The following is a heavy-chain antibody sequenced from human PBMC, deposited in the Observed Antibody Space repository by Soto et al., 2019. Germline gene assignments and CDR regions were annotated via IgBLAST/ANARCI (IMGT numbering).Heavy chain of an antibody. CDR3: AKSRTLYYYYYMDV. V-gene: IGHV3-23*01. CDR2: ISGSGGST. J-gene: IGHJ6*03. Sequence: PGGSLRLSCAASGFTFSSYAMSWVRQAPGKGLEWVSAISGSGGSTYYADSVKGRFTISRDNSKNTLYLQMNSLRAEDTAVYYCAKSRTLYYYYYMDVWGKGTTVTVS. CDR1: GFTFSSYA.